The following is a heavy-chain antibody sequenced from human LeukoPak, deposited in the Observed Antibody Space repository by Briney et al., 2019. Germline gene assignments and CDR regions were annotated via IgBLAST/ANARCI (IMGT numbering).Heavy chain of an antibody. CDR1: GFTFSSYD. Sequence: PGGSLRLSCAASGFTFSSYDMHWVRQATGKGLEWVSAIGTAGDTYYPGSVKGRFTNSRENAKNSLYLQMNSLRAGDTAVYYCARAHDSSEEPNWYFDLWGRGTLVTVSS. D-gene: IGHD3-3*01. V-gene: IGHV3-13*01. J-gene: IGHJ2*01. CDR2: IGTAGDT. CDR3: ARAHDSSEEPNWYFDL.